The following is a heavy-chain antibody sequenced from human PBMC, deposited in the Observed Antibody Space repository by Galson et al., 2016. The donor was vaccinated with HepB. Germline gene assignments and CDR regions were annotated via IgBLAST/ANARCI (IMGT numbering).Heavy chain of an antibody. V-gene: IGHV4-59*01. CDR1: GDSISSYY. J-gene: IGHJ4*02. Sequence: SETLSLTCTVPGDSISSYYWHWIRLPTGKGLEWIGYVHNSGYTTYNPSLNGRVTISMDTSKNQFSLKLSSVTAADTAVYYCAREYSSFDYWGQGALVTVSS. CDR3: AREYSSFDY. CDR2: VHNSGYT. D-gene: IGHD6-19*01.